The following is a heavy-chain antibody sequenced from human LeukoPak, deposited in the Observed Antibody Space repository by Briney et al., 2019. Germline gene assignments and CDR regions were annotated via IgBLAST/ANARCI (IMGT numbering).Heavy chain of an antibody. D-gene: IGHD3-22*01. J-gene: IGHJ5*02. Sequence: SETLSLTCAVYGGSFSGYYWSWIRQPPGKGLEWIGEINHSGSTNYNPSLKSRVTISVDTSKNQFSLKLSSVTAADTAVYYCARVLGYYYDSSGYYPPNWFDPWGQGTLVTVSS. CDR2: INHSGST. V-gene: IGHV4-34*01. CDR1: GGSFSGYY. CDR3: ARVLGYYYDSSGYYPPNWFDP.